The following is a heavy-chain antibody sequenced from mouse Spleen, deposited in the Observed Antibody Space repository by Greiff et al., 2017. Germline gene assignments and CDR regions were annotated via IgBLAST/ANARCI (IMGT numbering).Heavy chain of an antibody. J-gene: IGHJ4*01. V-gene: IGHV1-26*01. CDR2: INPNNGGT. D-gene: IGHD2-4*01. CDR3: ARSMIQFYYAMDY. CDR1: GYTFTDYY. Sequence: EVQLQQSGPELVKPGASVKISCKASGYTFTDYYMNWVKQSHGKSLEWIGDINPNNGGTSYNQKFKGKATLTVDKSSSTAYMELRSLTSEDSAVYYCARSMIQFYYAMDYWGQGTSVTVSS.